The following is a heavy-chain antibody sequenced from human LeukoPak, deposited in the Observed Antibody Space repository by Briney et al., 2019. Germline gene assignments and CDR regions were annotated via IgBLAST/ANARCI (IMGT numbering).Heavy chain of an antibody. V-gene: IGHV4-59*08. D-gene: IGHD6-13*01. J-gene: IGHJ2*01. CDR2: IYYSGST. CDR3: GSSWSAEYWYFDL. CDR1: GGPLSRYY. Sequence: ETLSPTCTGFGGPLSRYYWSLIRPPPGEGLEWIGYIYYSGSTNYNPSLKSRVTISVDTSKNQFSLKLSSVTAADTVVYYCGSSWSAEYWYFDLWGRGTLVTVSS.